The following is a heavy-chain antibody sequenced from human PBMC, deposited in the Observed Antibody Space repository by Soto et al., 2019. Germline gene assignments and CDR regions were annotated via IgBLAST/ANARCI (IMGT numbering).Heavy chain of an antibody. V-gene: IGHV4-34*01. Sequence: SETLSLTCAVYGGSLSGYYWSWIRQPPGKGLEWIGEINHSGSTNYNPSLKSRVTISVDTSKNQFSLKLSSVTAADTAVYYCAIGTIFGSYYYFMDVWAKGTTVTGSS. CDR2: INHSGST. CDR1: GGSLSGYY. D-gene: IGHD3-3*01. J-gene: IGHJ6*03. CDR3: AIGTIFGSYYYFMDV.